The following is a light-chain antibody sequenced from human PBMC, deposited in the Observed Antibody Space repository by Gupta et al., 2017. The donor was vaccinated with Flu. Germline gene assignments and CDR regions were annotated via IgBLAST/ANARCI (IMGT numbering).Light chain of an antibody. J-gene: IGLJ3*02. CDR2: LNSDGSH. V-gene: IGLV4-69*01. CDR1: SGHSSYA. Sequence: VKLTCTLSSGHSSYAIAWHQQQPEKGPRYLMKLNSDGSHSKGDGIPDRFSGSSSGAERYLTISSLQSEDEADYYCQTWGTGAWVFGGGTKLTVL. CDR3: QTWGTGAWV.